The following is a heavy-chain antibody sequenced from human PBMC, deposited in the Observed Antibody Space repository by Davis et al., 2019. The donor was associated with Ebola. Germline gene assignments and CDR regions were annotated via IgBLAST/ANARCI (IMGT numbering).Heavy chain of an antibody. CDR3: AKDDGYSSGWYLDY. J-gene: IGHJ4*02. V-gene: IGHV3-23*01. D-gene: IGHD6-19*01. CDR2: ISSSGGAT. CDR1: GFTFSSYA. Sequence: PGGSLRLSCAASGFTFSSYAMSWVRQAPGKGLEWVSTISSSGGATYYADSVKGRFTISRDNSKNTLYLQMNSLRAEDTAVYYCAKDDGYSSGWYLDYWGQGTLVTVSS.